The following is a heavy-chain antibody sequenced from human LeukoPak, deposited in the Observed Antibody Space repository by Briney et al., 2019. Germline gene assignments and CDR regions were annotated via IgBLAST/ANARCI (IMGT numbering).Heavy chain of an antibody. CDR3: ATRVDYPAFDI. J-gene: IGHJ3*02. V-gene: IGHV1-24*01. D-gene: IGHD4-11*01. CDR1: GYTLTDLS. Sequence: GASVKVSCKVSGYTLTDLSMHWVRQAPGKGLEWMGGFDPEDGETIYTQKFQGRVTMTEDTSTDTAYMELSSLRSEDTAVYYCATRVDYPAFDIWGQGTMVTVSS. CDR2: FDPEDGET.